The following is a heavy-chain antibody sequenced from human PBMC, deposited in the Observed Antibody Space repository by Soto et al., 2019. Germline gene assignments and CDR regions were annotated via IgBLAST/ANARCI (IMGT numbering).Heavy chain of an antibody. Sequence: SETLSLTCAVSGDSITGDNWWSWVRHPPGKGLEWIGEIHHSGATNYNPSLKSRVTISVDKSKNQFSLKLNSMTAADTAMFYCVRGWWEREGYLMDVWGQGTTVTVSS. CDR1: GDSITGDNW. CDR3: VRGWWEREGYLMDV. CDR2: IHHSGAT. D-gene: IGHD1-26*01. V-gene: IGHV4-4*02. J-gene: IGHJ6*02.